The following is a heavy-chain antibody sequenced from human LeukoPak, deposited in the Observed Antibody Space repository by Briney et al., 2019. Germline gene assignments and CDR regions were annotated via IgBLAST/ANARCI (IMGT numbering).Heavy chain of an antibody. J-gene: IGHJ3*02. V-gene: IGHV1-46*01. CDR2: INPSGGST. Sequence: ASVKVSCKASGYTFTSYYMHWVRQAPGQGLEWMGIINPSGGSTSYAQKFQGRVTMTRDMSTSTVYMELSSLRSEDTAVYYCAKVGSIAGIGDAFDIWGQGTMVTVSS. CDR3: AKVGSIAGIGDAFDI. D-gene: IGHD6-6*01. CDR1: GYTFTSYY.